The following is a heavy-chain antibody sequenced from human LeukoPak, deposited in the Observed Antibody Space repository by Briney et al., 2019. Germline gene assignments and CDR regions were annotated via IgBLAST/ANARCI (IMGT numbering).Heavy chain of an antibody. J-gene: IGHJ5*02. CDR2: ISSSSSTI. D-gene: IGHD5-24*01. Sequence: GGSLRLSCAASGFTFSSYSMNWVRQAPGKGLEWVSYISSSSSTIYYADSVKGRFTISRDNAKNSLYLQMNSLRAEDTAVYYCAREGYRPYNWFDPWGQGTLVTVSS. V-gene: IGHV3-48*01. CDR3: AREGYRPYNWFDP. CDR1: GFTFSSYS.